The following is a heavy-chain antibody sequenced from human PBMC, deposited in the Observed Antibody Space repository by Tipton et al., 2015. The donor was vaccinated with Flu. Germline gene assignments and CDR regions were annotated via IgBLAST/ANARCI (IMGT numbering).Heavy chain of an antibody. V-gene: IGHV1-18*01. J-gene: IGHJ6*02. Sequence: QLVQSGTEVKKPGASVKVSCKASGYTFTSYGISWVRQAPGQGLEWMGWISAYNGNTNYAQKLQGRVTMTTDTSTSTAYMELRSLRSDATAVYYCARGPGLVGSYYYCDMDVWGQGTTVTVSS. D-gene: IGHD6-19*01. CDR1: GYTFTSYG. CDR3: ARGPGLVGSYYYCDMDV. CDR2: ISAYNGNT.